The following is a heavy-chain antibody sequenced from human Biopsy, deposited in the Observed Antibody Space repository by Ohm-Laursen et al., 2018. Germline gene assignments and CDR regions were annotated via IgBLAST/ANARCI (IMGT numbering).Heavy chain of an antibody. V-gene: IGHV4-31*03. CDR2: ISYNERT. Sequence: TLSLTCSVSGASVKTSGHFWAWIRQRPGKGLEWIGYISYNERTHYNPSLTSRLAISFDTSNNRISLQLRSVSVADTAVYYCVREPKTGTAEAWYFDLWGRGSPVTVSS. CDR3: VREPKTGTAEAWYFDL. D-gene: IGHD3-9*01. J-gene: IGHJ2*01. CDR1: GASVKTSGHF.